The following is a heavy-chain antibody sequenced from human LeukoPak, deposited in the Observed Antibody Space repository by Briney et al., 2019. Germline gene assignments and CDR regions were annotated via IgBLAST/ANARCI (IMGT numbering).Heavy chain of an antibody. V-gene: IGHV3-74*01. CDR1: GFTFSNFW. J-gene: IGHJ4*02. D-gene: IGHD2-2*01. CDR3: ARDNDCSSTSCYVGFDY. CDR2: IYGDGSFT. Sequence: GGSLRLSCAASGFTFSNFWMHWVRQAPGKGLVWVALIYGDGSFTRYADSVKGRFTISRDNSKNTLYLQMNSLRAEDTAVYYCARDNDCSSTSCYVGFDYWGQGTLVTVSS.